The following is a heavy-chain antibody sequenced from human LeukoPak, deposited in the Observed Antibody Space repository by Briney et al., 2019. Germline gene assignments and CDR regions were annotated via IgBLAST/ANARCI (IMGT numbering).Heavy chain of an antibody. J-gene: IGHJ5*02. D-gene: IGHD3-3*01. Sequence: ASETLSLTCTVSGGSISSSSYYWGWIRQPPGKGLEWIGSIHYSGSTYYNPSLKSRVTISVHTSKNQFSLKLSSVTAADTAVYYCARGRDFWSGYPIEPQREFDPWGQGTLVTVSS. CDR1: GGSISSSSYY. V-gene: IGHV4-39*07. CDR2: IHYSGST. CDR3: ARGRDFWSGYPIEPQREFDP.